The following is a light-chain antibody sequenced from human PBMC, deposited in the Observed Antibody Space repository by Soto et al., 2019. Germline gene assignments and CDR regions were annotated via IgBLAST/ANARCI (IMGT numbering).Light chain of an antibody. V-gene: IGKV3-11*01. CDR2: EAS. CDR3: QQRSDWIT. CDR1: HSFRSNY. Sequence: EIVLTQSPATLSLSPGERATLSCRASHSFRSNYLDWYQQKPGQAPRLLIYEASNRATGIPARFSGSGSATDFTLTISSLEPEDFAVYYCQQRSDWITFAQGTRLEI. J-gene: IGKJ5*01.